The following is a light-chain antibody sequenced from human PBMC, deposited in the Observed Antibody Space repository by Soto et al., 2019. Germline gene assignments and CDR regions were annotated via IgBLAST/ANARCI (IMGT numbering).Light chain of an antibody. V-gene: IGLV3-21*02. CDR2: DDS. CDR3: SSYTGGNPSYV. Sequence: ELTQPPSVSVAPGQTARITCGGRNIRSKSVHWYQQKPGQAPVLVLYDDSDRPAGIPERFSGSNSGNTATLTISGLQAEGEADYYCSSYTGGNPSYVFGTGTKVTV. CDR1: NIRSKS. J-gene: IGLJ1*01.